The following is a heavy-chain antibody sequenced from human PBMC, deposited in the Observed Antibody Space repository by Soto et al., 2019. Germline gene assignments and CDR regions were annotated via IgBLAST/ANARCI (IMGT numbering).Heavy chain of an antibody. V-gene: IGHV3-7*03. Sequence: XVSLRHSGAASGFTFSSYWMSWVRQAPGKGLEWVANIKQDGSEKYYVDSVKGRFTISRDNAKNSLYLQMNSLRAEDTAVYYCARDRELDYWGQGTLVTVSS. CDR1: GFTFSSYW. CDR2: IKQDGSEK. J-gene: IGHJ4*02. CDR3: ARDRELDY.